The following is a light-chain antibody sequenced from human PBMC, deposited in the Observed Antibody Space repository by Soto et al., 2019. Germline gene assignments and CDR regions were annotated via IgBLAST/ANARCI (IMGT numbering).Light chain of an antibody. CDR1: KLGNKY. V-gene: IGLV3-1*01. J-gene: IGLJ1*01. CDR2: QDA. CDR3: QAWDSSTAV. Sequence: ELTQPPSVSVSPGQTASITCSGNKLGNKYASWYQQKPGQSPVLVIYQDAKRPSGIPERFSGSNSGNTATLTISGTQAMDEADYYCQAWDSSTAVFGTGTKVTVL.